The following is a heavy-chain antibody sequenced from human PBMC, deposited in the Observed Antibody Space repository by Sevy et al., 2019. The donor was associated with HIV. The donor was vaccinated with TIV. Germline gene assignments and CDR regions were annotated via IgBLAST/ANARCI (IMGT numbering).Heavy chain of an antibody. D-gene: IGHD1-1*01. V-gene: IGHV3-23*01. CDR1: GFTFSSYA. CDR3: AKDGNPAAVYYYMDV. CDR2: ISGSGGST. Sequence: GGSLRLSCAASGFTFSSYAMSWVRQAPGKGLEWVSAISGSGGSTYYADSVKGRFTISGDNSKDTLYLQMNSLRAEDTAVYYCAKDGNPAAVYYYMDVWGKGTTVTVSS. J-gene: IGHJ6*03.